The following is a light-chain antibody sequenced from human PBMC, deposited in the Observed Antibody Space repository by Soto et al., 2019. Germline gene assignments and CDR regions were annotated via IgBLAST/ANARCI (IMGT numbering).Light chain of an antibody. V-gene: IGKV3-20*01. CDR2: VAS. CDR1: QSVAKNY. Sequence: EIVLTQSPGTLSLSPGERATLSCRASQSVAKNYLAWYQQKPGQAPRLLIHVASNRATGIPDRFSGSWSGTDFNLTISTLDPEDFALFYCQQYATAPLTFGGGTKVEIK. CDR3: QQYATAPLT. J-gene: IGKJ4*01.